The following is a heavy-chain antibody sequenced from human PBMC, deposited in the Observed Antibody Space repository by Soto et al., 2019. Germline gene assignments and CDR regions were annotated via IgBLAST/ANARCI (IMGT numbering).Heavy chain of an antibody. J-gene: IGHJ4*02. Sequence: GASVKVSCKASGYTFTSYGISWVRQAPGQGLEWMGWISAYNGNTNYAQKLQGRVTMTTDTSTSTAYMELRSLRSDDTAVYYCARDVIRPIAAAGAFDYWGQGTLVTVSS. CDR1: GYTFTSYG. D-gene: IGHD6-13*01. CDR3: ARDVIRPIAAAGAFDY. V-gene: IGHV1-18*01. CDR2: ISAYNGNT.